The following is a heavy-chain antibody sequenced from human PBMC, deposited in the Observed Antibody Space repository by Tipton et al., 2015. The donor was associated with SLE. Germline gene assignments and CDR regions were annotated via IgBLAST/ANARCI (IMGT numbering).Heavy chain of an antibody. D-gene: IGHD3-22*01. CDR2: INHRGSD. Sequence: TLSLTCAVYGGSFSGYYWSWIRQPPGKGLEWIGDINHRGSDNYNPSLKSRVSLSVDTSKNQFSLRLSSVTAADTAVYYCASKYFYDSDGLRYWGQGTLVTVSS. CDR3: ASKYFYDSDGLRY. J-gene: IGHJ4*02. V-gene: IGHV4-34*01. CDR1: GGSFSGYY.